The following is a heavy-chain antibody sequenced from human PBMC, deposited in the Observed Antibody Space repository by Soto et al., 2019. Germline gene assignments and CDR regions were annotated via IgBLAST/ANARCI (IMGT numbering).Heavy chain of an antibody. V-gene: IGHV3-23*01. Sequence: EVQLLESGGGLVQPGGSLRLSCAASGFTFSSYAMSWVRQAPGKGLEWVSAISGSGGSTYYADSVKGRFTISRDNSKNTLYLQMNSLRAEDTAVYYCAKDGTGIAFGYSYYMDVWGKGTTVTVSS. CDR2: ISGSGGST. D-gene: IGHD1-1*01. CDR1: GFTFSSYA. J-gene: IGHJ6*03. CDR3: AKDGTGIAFGYSYYMDV.